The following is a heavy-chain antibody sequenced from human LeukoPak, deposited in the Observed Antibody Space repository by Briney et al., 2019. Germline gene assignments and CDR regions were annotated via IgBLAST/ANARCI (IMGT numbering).Heavy chain of an antibody. CDR3: AREYYYGSGGFYYMDV. J-gene: IGHJ6*03. CDR2: ISSSSSYI. D-gene: IGHD3-10*01. Sequence: GGSLRLSCAASGSTFSSYSMNWVRQAPGKGLEWVSSISSSSSYIYYADSVKGRFTISRDNAKNSLYLQMNSLRAEDTAVYYCAREYYYGSGGFYYMDVWGKGTTVTVSS. CDR1: GSTFSSYS. V-gene: IGHV3-21*01.